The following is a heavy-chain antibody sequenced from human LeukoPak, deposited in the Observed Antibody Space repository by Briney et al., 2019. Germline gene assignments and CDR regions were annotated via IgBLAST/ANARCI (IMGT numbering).Heavy chain of an antibody. CDR1: GFTFSAYG. D-gene: IGHD4-4*01. Sequence: GESLRLSCAASGFTFSAYGIHWVRQAPGKGLEWVAVISFDGSNKNYADSVKGRFTISRDNSKNTLSLQMNSLRDDDTAVYYCARDLNLGTTDSYWGQGTLVTVSS. CDR3: ARDLNLGTTDSY. J-gene: IGHJ4*02. V-gene: IGHV3-30*03. CDR2: ISFDGSNK.